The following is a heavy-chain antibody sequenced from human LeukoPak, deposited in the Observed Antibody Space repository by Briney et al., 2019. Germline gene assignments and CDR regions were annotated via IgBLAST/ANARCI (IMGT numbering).Heavy chain of an antibody. Sequence: GGSLRLSCEASGFIFSDYIMNWVRQAPGKGLEWLSYIDSSSSTIYYADSVKGRFTISRDNAKNSLYLQMNSLRAEDTAVYYCARDRGYYYGSGSYLWWGQGTLVTVSS. D-gene: IGHD3-10*01. V-gene: IGHV3-48*01. CDR3: ARDRGYYYGSGSYLW. J-gene: IGHJ4*02. CDR1: GFIFSDYI. CDR2: IDSSSSTI.